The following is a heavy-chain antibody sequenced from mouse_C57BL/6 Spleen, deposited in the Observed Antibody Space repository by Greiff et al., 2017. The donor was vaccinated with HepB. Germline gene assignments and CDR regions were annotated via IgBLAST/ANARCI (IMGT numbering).Heavy chain of an antibody. J-gene: IGHJ1*03. CDR2: INPNNGGT. CDR1: GYTFTDYN. V-gene: IGHV1-18*01. D-gene: IGHD1-1*01. CDR3: ARITTVVAQWYFDV. Sequence: EVKLMESGPELVKPGASVKIPCKASGYTFTDYNMDWVKQSHGKSLEWIGDINPNNGGTIYNQKFKGKATLTVDKSSSTAYMELRSLPSADTAVHYCARITTVVAQWYFDVWGTGTTVTVSS.